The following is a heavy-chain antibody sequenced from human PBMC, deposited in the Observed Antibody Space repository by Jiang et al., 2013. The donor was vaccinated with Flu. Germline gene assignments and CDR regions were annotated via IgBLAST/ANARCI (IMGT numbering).Heavy chain of an antibody. Sequence: KASGYTFTGYYMHWVRQAPGQGLEWMGRINPNSGGTNYAQKFQDRVTMTRDTSISTAYMELSRLRSDDTAAYYCARNTSSRVQIDYWGQGTLVTVSS. V-gene: IGHV1-2*06. CDR1: GYTFTGYY. D-gene: IGHD6-6*01. CDR2: INPNSGGT. CDR3: ARNTSSRVQIDY. J-gene: IGHJ4*02.